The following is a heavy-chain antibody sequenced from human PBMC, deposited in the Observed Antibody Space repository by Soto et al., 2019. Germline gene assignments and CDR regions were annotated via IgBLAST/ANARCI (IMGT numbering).Heavy chain of an antibody. V-gene: IGHV1-69*13. J-gene: IGHJ4*02. CDR2: IIPIFGTA. CDR3: ARAYYYDSSGYYPPDY. D-gene: IGHD3-22*01. CDR1: GGTFSSYA. Sequence: SVKVSCKASGGTFSSYAISWVRQAPGQGLEWMGGIIPIFGTANYAQKFQGRVTITADESTSTAYMELSSLRSEDTAVYYCARAYYYDSSGYYPPDYWGQGTLVTVSS.